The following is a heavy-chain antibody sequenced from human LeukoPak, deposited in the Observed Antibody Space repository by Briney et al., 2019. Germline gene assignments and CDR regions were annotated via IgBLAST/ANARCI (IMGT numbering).Heavy chain of an antibody. CDR3: ARGGFLEWLSYYYYMDD. V-gene: IGHV4-30-4*08. CDR2: IYYSGST. Sequence: PSQTLSLTCTVSGGSISSGDYYWSWIRQPPGKGLEWIGYIYYSGSTYYNPSLKSRVTISVDTSKNQFSLKLSSVTAADTAVYYCARGGFLEWLSYYYYMDDWGKGTTVTVSS. D-gene: IGHD3-3*01. J-gene: IGHJ6*03. CDR1: GGSISSGDYY.